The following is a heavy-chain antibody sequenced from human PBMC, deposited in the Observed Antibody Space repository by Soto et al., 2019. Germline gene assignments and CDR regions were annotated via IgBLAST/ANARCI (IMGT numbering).Heavy chain of an antibody. CDR3: AKPAPYGDYAFDY. CDR1: DGSISGSTYY. CDR2: IYHSGST. Sequence: QLQLHESGPGLVKPSETLSLTCTVSDGSISGSTYYWGWIRQPPGKGLEWLGSIYHSGSTYYNPSLKSRVXXSXDXXKNQFSLKVSSVTAADTAVYYGAKPAPYGDYAFDYWGQGTLVTVSS. D-gene: IGHD4-17*01. J-gene: IGHJ4*02. V-gene: IGHV4-39*01.